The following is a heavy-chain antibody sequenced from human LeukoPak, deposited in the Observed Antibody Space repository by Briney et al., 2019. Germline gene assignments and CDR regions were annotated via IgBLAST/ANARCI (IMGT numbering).Heavy chain of an antibody. Sequence: GGSLRLSWAASGFTFSSYWMSWVRQAPGKGLEWVANIKQDGSEKYYVDSVKGRFTISRDNAKNSLYLQMNSLRAEDTAVYYCARERGRKESDYYGMDVWGQGTTVTVSS. CDR1: GFTFSSYW. J-gene: IGHJ6*02. D-gene: IGHD3-10*01. V-gene: IGHV3-7*01. CDR2: IKQDGSEK. CDR3: ARERGRKESDYYGMDV.